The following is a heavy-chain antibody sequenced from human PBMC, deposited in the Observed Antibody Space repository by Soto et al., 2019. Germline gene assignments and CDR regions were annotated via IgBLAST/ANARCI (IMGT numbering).Heavy chain of an antibody. Sequence: GGSLRLSCAASGFTFSSYAMHWVPQAPGKGLEWVAVISYDGSNKYYADSVKGRFTISRDNSKNTLYLQMNSLRAEDTAVYYCARDQASIAAAGDYYYGMDVWGQGTTVTVSS. CDR2: ISYDGSNK. D-gene: IGHD6-13*01. J-gene: IGHJ6*02. CDR1: GFTFSSYA. CDR3: ARDQASIAAAGDYYYGMDV. V-gene: IGHV3-30-3*01.